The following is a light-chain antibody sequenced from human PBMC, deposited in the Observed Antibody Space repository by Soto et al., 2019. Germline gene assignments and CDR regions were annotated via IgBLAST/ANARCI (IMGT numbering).Light chain of an antibody. J-gene: IGKJ5*01. V-gene: IGKV1-9*01. CDR3: QQLNSYPG. CDR1: HGISSY. Sequence: DIHLTQSPAFLSASVGDRVSITCRASHGISSYLALYQQKPGKAPKLLIYAASALQSGVPSRFSGSGSGTEFTLTISSLQPEDFATYYCQQLNSYPGFGQGTRLEIK. CDR2: AAS.